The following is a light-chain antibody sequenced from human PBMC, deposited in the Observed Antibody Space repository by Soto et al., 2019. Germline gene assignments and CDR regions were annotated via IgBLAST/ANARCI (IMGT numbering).Light chain of an antibody. Sequence: EIVLTQSPATLSLSPGERATLSCRASQSVNSNLAWFQQKPGQAPRLLIYGASTRATGIPDRFSGSGSGTEFTLTIISLKSEDFAVYFCQQYSNWPPVTFGQGTKVDIK. V-gene: IGKV3-15*01. J-gene: IGKJ1*01. CDR1: QSVNSN. CDR2: GAS. CDR3: QQYSNWPPVT.